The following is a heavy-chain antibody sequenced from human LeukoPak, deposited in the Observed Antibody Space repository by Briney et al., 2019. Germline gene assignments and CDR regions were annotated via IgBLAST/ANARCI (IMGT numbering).Heavy chain of an antibody. CDR3: AKWWDYVWGSYRSIHYFDY. CDR1: GFTFSSYA. Sequence: GGSLRLSCAASGFTFSSYAMSWVRQAPGKGLEWVSAISGSGGSTYYADSVKGRFTISRDNSKNTLYLQTNSLRAEDTAVYYCAKWWDYVWGSYRSIHYFDYWGQGTLVTVSS. J-gene: IGHJ4*02. D-gene: IGHD3-16*02. V-gene: IGHV3-23*01. CDR2: ISGSGGST.